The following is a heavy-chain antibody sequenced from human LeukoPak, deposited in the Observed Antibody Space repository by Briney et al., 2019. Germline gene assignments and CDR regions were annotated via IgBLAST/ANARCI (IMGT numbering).Heavy chain of an antibody. Sequence: PSETLSLTCTVSGGSISSYYWSWLRQPPGKGLEWIGYIYYSGSTNYNPSLKSRVTISVDTSKNQFSLKLSSVTAADTAVYYCARDYRTGFDYWGQGTLVTVSS. D-gene: IGHD7-27*01. V-gene: IGHV4-59*01. CDR3: ARDYRTGFDY. J-gene: IGHJ4*02. CDR2: IYYSGST. CDR1: GGSISSYY.